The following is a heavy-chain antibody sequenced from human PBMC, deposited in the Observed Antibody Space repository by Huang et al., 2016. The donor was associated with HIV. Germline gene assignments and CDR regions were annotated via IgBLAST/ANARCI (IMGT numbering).Heavy chain of an antibody. CDR3: ARGQTPYYDSSGYMDV. V-gene: IGHV3-11*04. Sequence: QVQLVESGGGLVKPGGSLRLSGAASGVSFSDHYLNWIRQAPGKGLGWVSHISSGGSTIYSADAVKGRFTISRDNAQKSLYLQMNSLRAEDTAVYYCARGQTPYYDSSGYMDVWGEGTTVTVSS. CDR1: GVSFSDHY. D-gene: IGHD3-22*01. J-gene: IGHJ6*04. CDR2: ISSGGSTI.